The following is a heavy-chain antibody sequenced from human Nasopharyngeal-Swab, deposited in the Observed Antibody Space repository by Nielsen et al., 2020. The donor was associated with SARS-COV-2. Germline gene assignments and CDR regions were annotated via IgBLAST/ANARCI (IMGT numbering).Heavy chain of an antibody. Sequence: SETLSLTCTVSGGSISSYYWSWIRQPPGKGLEWIGCIYYSGSTNYNPSLKGRVTISVDTSKNKFSLKLSSVTAADTAVYYCARAGKPKPRLPILYSGSYHDKKYSFDYFDDWGQGTLVTVSS. CDR3: ARAGKPKPRLPILYSGSYHDKKYSFDYFDD. V-gene: IGHV4-59*01. CDR2: IYYSGST. J-gene: IGHJ4*02. CDR1: GGSISSYY. D-gene: IGHD1-26*01.